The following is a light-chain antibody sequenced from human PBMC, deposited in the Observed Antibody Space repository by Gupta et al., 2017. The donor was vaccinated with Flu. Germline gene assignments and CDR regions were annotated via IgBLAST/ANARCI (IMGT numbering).Light chain of an antibody. Sequence: TLSASVGDRVTITCRASQTVGIWLAWYQQKPGEAPKLLIYKASSLESGVPSRFSGSGSGTEFTLTISSLQPDDFATYYCQQYNSRSSITFGQGTRLEIK. J-gene: IGKJ5*01. V-gene: IGKV1-5*03. CDR3: QQYNSRSSIT. CDR1: QTVGIW. CDR2: KAS.